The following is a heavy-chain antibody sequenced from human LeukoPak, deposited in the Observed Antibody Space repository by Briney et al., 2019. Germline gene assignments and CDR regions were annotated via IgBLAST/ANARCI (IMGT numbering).Heavy chain of an antibody. J-gene: IGHJ4*02. CDR1: GFTFSSYW. Sequence: GGSLRLSCAASGFTFSSYWMHWVRQAPGKGLVWVSRINSDGSSTSYADSVKGRFTISRDNSKNTLYLQMNSLRAEDTAVYYCAKDRTTGRIMITFGGNYDYWGQGTLVTVSS. CDR3: AKDRTTGRIMITFGGNYDY. V-gene: IGHV3-74*01. D-gene: IGHD3-16*01. CDR2: INSDGSST.